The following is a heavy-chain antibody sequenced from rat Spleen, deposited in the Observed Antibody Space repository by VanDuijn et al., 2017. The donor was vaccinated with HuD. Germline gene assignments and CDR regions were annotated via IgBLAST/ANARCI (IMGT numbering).Heavy chain of an antibody. CDR3: ASGGSGGLNWFAF. CDR1: GFTFSNYG. CDR2: ISPTGGST. V-gene: IGHV5-19*01. D-gene: IGHD1-1*01. J-gene: IGHJ3*01. Sequence: EVQLVESGGGLVQPGRSLKLSCAASGFTFSNYGTHWIRQAPTKGLEWVASISPTGGSTYYRDSVKGRFTISRDNAKNTLYLQMNNLRSEDTAMYYCASGGSGGLNWFAFWGQGTLVTVSS.